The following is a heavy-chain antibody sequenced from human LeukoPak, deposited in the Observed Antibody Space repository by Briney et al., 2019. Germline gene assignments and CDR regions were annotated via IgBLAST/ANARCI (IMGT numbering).Heavy chain of an antibody. Sequence: GGSLRLSCAASGFTVSNNYMSWVRQAPGKGLEWVSVIYSGGSTYYADSVEGRFTISRDNSKNTLYLQMNSLRAEDTAVYYCARHRGEFYGDYEVRWFDPWGQGTLVTVSS. CDR1: GFTVSNNY. D-gene: IGHD4-17*01. CDR2: IYSGGST. J-gene: IGHJ5*02. CDR3: ARHRGEFYGDYEVRWFDP. V-gene: IGHV3-53*01.